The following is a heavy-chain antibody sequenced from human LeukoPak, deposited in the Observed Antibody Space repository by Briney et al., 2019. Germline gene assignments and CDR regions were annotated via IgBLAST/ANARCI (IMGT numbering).Heavy chain of an antibody. CDR1: GYTFTGYY. CDR2: INPNSGGT. J-gene: IGHJ5*02. V-gene: IGHV1-2*02. CDR3: ARETGYCSSTSCYTPMEDWFDP. Sequence: ASVKVSCKASGYTFTGYYMHWVRQAPGQGLEWMGWINPNSGGTNYAQKFQGRVTMTRDTSISTAYMELSRLRSDDTAVYYCARETGYCSSTSCYTPMEDWFDPWGQGTLVTVSS. D-gene: IGHD2-2*02.